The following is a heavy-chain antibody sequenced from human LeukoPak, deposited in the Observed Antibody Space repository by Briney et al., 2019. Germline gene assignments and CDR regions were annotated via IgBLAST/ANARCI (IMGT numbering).Heavy chain of an antibody. CDR3: AKDSRGYYDYVWGSYLRG. V-gene: IGHV3-23*01. CDR1: GFTFSSYA. Sequence: GGSLGLSCAASGFTFSSYAMSWVRQAPGKGLEWVSAISGSGGSTYYADSVKGRFTISRDNSKNTLYLQMNSLRAEDTAVYYCAKDSRGYYDYVWGSYLRGWGQGTLVTVSS. J-gene: IGHJ4*02. D-gene: IGHD3-16*02. CDR2: ISGSGGST.